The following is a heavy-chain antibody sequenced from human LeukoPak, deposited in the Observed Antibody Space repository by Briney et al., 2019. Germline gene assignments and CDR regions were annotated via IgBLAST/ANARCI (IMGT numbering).Heavy chain of an antibody. J-gene: IGHJ4*02. CDR1: GFTFSNYA. V-gene: IGHV3-73*01. D-gene: IGHD5-24*01. CDR2: IRSRANSYAT. Sequence: GGSLRLSCAASGFTFSNYAMSWVRQASGKGLEWVGRIRSRANSYATAYAASVKGRLTISRDDSKNTAFLQMNSLETEDTAVYYCTEMTTSKGYWGQGTLVTVSS. CDR3: TEMTTSKGY.